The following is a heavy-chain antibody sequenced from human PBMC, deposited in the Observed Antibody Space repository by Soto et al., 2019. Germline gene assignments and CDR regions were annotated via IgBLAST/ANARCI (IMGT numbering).Heavy chain of an antibody. CDR3: ARGLRGAIREKSLDY. D-gene: IGHD3-10*01. V-gene: IGHV3-53*01. CDR1: GFTVTSNF. J-gene: IGHJ4*02. CDR2: IYSAGDT. Sequence: GGSLRLSCAASGFTVTSNFMSWVRQAPGKGLEWVSVIYSAGDTNYADSVRGRFTFSRDISKNTLYLQMNSLRAEDTAVYYCARGLRGAIREKSLDYWGQGTLVTVSS.